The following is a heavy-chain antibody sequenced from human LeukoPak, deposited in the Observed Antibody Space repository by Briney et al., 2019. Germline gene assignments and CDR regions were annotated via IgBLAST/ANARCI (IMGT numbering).Heavy chain of an antibody. J-gene: IGHJ5*02. V-gene: IGHV4-59*08. Sequence: SETLSLTCTVSGGSMSSYYWSWIRQPPGKGLEWIGYISYSRSTNYNPSLKSRITISVDTSKNQFSLKLSSVPAADTAVYYCARSGVTALSWVDPWGQGTLVTVSS. CDR1: GGSMSSYY. CDR3: ARSGVTALSWVDP. D-gene: IGHD2-21*02. CDR2: ISYSRST.